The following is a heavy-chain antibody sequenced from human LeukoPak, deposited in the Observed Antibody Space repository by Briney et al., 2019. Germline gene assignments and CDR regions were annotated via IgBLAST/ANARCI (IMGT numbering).Heavy chain of an antibody. J-gene: IGHJ4*02. CDR3: ARLVGARSQADH. CDR1: AYSISNGYY. CDR2: VFHSGST. V-gene: IGHV4-38-2*01. Sequence: TETLSLTCAVSAYSISNGYYWGWIRQPPGKGLEWIGSVFHSGSTFYSPSLKSRVTMSVDTSKNQISLNLSSVTAADTALYYCARLVGARSQADHWGQGTLVTVSS. D-gene: IGHD1-26*01.